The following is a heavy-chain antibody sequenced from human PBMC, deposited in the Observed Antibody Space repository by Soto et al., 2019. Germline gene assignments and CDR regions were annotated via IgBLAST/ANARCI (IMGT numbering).Heavy chain of an antibody. V-gene: IGHV3-30-3*01. CDR3: VRGGYSSSWERLDP. J-gene: IGHJ5*02. Sequence: GGSLRLSCAASGSSFPNYPMHWVRQTPDKGLEWLAVISHDGVTKNSADSVKGGFSISRDNSRNRLYLDMNSLRTEDTAMYYCVRGGYSSSWERLDPWGQGTLVTVSS. CDR1: GSSFPNYP. D-gene: IGHD4-4*01. CDR2: ISHDGVTK.